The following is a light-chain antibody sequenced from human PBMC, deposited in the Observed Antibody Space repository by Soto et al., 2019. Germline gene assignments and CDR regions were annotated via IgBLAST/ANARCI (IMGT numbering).Light chain of an antibody. Sequence: QSVLTQPASVSGSPGQSITISCTGTSSDVGRYDYVSWYQHHPGKAPKLIIYVVSDRPSGVSNRFSGSKSGNTASLTISGLQAEDEADYYCSSFTDSSVYVFGSGTKVTVL. V-gene: IGLV2-14*01. J-gene: IGLJ1*01. CDR3: SSFTDSSVYV. CDR2: VVS. CDR1: SSDVGRYDY.